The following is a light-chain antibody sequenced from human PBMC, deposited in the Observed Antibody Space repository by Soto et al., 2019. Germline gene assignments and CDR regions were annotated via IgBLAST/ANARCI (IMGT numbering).Light chain of an antibody. CDR1: SRDVTDSDS. CDR2: DFT. Sequence: QSVLTQPASVSGSPGQSVTISCAGASRDVTDSDSVSWYQHRPGEAPELKILDFTYRPSGVSDRFSGSLSANTASLTISGVQVEDEGDYYSVSYTNPGTYVCGPGTKLTVL. J-gene: IGLJ1*01. V-gene: IGLV2-14*03. CDR3: VSYTNPGTYV.